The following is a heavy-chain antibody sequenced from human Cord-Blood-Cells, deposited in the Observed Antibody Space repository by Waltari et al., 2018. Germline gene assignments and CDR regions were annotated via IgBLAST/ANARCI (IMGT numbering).Heavy chain of an antibody. D-gene: IGHD3-3*01. CDR1: GGFFSGYY. Sequence: QVQLQQWGAGLSKPSATLSRTCAGYGGFFSGYYWSWIRQPPGKGLEWIGEINHSGSTNYNPSLKSRVTISVDTSKNQFSLKLSSVTAADTAVYYCASRDFWSGSGYWGQGTLVTVSS. V-gene: IGHV4-34*01. CDR3: ASRDFWSGSGY. J-gene: IGHJ4*02. CDR2: INHSGST.